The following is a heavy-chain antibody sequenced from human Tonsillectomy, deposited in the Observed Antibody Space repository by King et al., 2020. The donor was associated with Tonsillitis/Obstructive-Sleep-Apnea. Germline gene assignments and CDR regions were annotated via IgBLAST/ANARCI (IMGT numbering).Heavy chain of an antibody. CDR3: ARHYYAGSGTYRPFDY. V-gene: IGHV4-39*01. Sequence: LQLQESGPGLVKPSETLSLTCTVSGGSIRSTLYYWGWIRQPPGKGLGWSGRMYYSGTTYYNPALKSRGNISVATSKNQFSLKLSSVTAADTAVYYCARHYYAGSGTYRPFDYWGQGTLVTVSS. CDR2: MYYSGTT. J-gene: IGHJ4*02. CDR1: GGSIRSTLYY. D-gene: IGHD3-10*01.